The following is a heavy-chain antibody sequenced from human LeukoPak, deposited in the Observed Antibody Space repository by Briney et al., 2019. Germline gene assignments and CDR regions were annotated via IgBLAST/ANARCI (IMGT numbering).Heavy chain of an antibody. CDR1: GFTFDDYT. CDR2: ISWDGGST. V-gene: IGHV3-43*01. Sequence: PGGSLRLSCAASGFTFDDYTMHWVRQAPGKGLGWVSLISWDGGSTYYADSVKGRFTISRDNAKNSLYLQMNSLRAEDTAVYYCAELGITMIGGVWGKGTTVTISS. D-gene: IGHD3-10*02. CDR3: AELGITMIGGV. J-gene: IGHJ6*04.